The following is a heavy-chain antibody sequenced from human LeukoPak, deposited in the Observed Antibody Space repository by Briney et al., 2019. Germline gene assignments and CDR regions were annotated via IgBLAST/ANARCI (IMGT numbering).Heavy chain of an antibody. V-gene: IGHV3-21*01. J-gene: IGHJ4*02. D-gene: IGHD3-10*01. Sequence: GGSLRLSCAASGFTFDSYSMTWVRQAPGKGLEWVSSISGRSGYIYYADSMKGRFTISRDNAKNSLYLQMNSPRAEDTATYFCARVGERRPGTSESFFPAHFDSWGQGTLVIVSS. CDR1: GFTFDSYS. CDR3: ARVGERRPGTSESFFPAHFDS. CDR2: ISGRSGYI.